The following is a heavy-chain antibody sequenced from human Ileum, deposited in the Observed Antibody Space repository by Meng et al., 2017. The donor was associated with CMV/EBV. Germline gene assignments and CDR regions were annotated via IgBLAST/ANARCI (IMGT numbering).Heavy chain of an antibody. CDR3: ARGQTVRGFEY. CDR2: IYTGGPT. CDR1: SASITPYS. D-gene: IGHD3-10*01. V-gene: IGHV4-4*07. Sequence: HAHLRESGPGLVRPSWTLSLTCTISSASITPYSWNWIRQPAGKGLEWIGRIYTGGPTDYNPSLKSRVTMSVDMSKNQFFLNLSSVTAADTAVYYCARGQTVRGFEYWGLGILITVSS. J-gene: IGHJ4*02.